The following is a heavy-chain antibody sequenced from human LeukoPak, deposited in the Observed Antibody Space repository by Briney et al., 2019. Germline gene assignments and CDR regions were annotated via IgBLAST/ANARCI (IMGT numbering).Heavy chain of an antibody. Sequence: GGSLRLSCAASGFTLSSHWMNWVRQAPGKGLEWVADIKQDGSEKYYVGSVKGRFPISRDNAKNSMYLQMNSLRAEDTAVYYCARWEIRGSAHQLDYWGRGTLVTVSS. V-gene: IGHV3-7*01. J-gene: IGHJ4*02. CDR3: ARWEIRGSAHQLDY. CDR2: IKQDGSEK. CDR1: GFTLSSHW. D-gene: IGHD1-26*01.